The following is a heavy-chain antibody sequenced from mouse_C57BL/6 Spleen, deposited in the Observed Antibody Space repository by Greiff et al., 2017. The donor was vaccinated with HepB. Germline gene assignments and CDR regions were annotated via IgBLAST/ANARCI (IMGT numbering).Heavy chain of an antibody. CDR1: GYSFTDYN. D-gene: IGHD1-1*01. CDR2: INPNYGTT. V-gene: IGHV1-39*01. J-gene: IGHJ4*01. Sequence: EVQLQQSGPELVKPGASVKISCKASGYSFTDYNMNWVKQSNGKSLEWIGVINPNYGTTSYNQKFKGKATLTVDQSSSTAYMQLNSVTSEDSAVYYCARGDYGSSPYAMDYWGQGTSVSVAS. CDR3: ARGDYGSSPYAMDY.